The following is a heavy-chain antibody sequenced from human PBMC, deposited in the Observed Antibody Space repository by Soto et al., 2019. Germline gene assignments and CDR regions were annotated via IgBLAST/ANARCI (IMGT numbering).Heavy chain of an antibody. Sequence: GGSLRLSCAASGFTFSSYAMSWVRQAPGKGLEWVSAISGSGGSTYYADSVKGRFTTSRDNSKNTLYLQMNSLRAEDTAVYYCAKSRDYYDSSGYYYWGQGTLVTVSS. CDR2: ISGSGGST. V-gene: IGHV3-23*01. CDR3: AKSRDYYDSSGYYY. J-gene: IGHJ4*02. CDR1: GFTFSSYA. D-gene: IGHD3-22*01.